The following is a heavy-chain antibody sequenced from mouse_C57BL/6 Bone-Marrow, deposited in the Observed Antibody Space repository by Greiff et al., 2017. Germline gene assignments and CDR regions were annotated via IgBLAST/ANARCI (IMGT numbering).Heavy chain of an antibody. V-gene: IGHV1-76*01. Sequence: VQLQQSGAELVRPGASVKLSCKASGYTFTDYYINWVKQRPGQGLEWIARIYPGSGNTYYNEKFKGKATLTAEKSSSTAYMQLSSLTSEDSAVYCGARRSGSRGFDYWGQGTTLTVSS. CDR1: GYTFTDYY. J-gene: IGHJ2*01. D-gene: IGHD1-1*01. CDR3: ARRSGSRGFDY. CDR2: IYPGSGNT.